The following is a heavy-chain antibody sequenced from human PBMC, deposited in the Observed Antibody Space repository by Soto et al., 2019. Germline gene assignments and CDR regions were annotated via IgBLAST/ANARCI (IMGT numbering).Heavy chain of an antibody. CDR3: ARDSSATGGHAGWFDP. D-gene: IGHD2-2*01. CDR1: GFTFTNHG. Sequence: QVQLVESGGGVVQPGRSLRLSCVASGFTFTNHGWHWVRQAPGKGLEWVAMIWFDGSKKNYADPVKGRFTISRDDSKNTFYLQMNSLRTEDTAVYYCARDSSATGGHAGWFDPWGQGTLVTVSS. V-gene: IGHV3-33*01. CDR2: IWFDGSKK. J-gene: IGHJ5*02.